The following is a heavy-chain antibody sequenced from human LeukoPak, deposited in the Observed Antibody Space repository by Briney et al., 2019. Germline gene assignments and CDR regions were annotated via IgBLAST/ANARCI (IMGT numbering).Heavy chain of an antibody. CDR1: GYSFTSYW. J-gene: IGHJ6*03. CDR3: ARVILRMDYYYYMDV. V-gene: IGHV5-51*01. CDR2: IYPGDSDT. Sequence: GESLKISCKGSGYSFTSYWIGWVRQTPGKGLEWMGIIYPGDSDTRYSPSFQGQVTISADKSISTAYLQWGSLKASDTAMYYCARVILRMDYYYYMDVWGKGTTVTVSS. D-gene: IGHD3-16*01.